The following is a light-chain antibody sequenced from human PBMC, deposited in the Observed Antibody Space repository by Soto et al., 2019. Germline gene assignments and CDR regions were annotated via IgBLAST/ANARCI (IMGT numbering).Light chain of an antibody. Sequence: DIQMTQSPSSVSASVGDRVTITCRASRGIGDRLAWFQHKPGKAPQLLIQTASTLVRETPSRFSGSGSGTDSLLTINNLQPEDFATYYCLQASTFPRTFGQGTKVDI. J-gene: IGKJ1*01. CDR2: TAS. CDR3: LQASTFPRT. V-gene: IGKV1-12*01. CDR1: RGIGDR.